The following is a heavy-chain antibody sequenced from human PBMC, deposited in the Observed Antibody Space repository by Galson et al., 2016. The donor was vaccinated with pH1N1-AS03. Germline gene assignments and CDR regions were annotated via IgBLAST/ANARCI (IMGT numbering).Heavy chain of an antibody. Sequence: SLRLSCAASGFTFSIYAMTWVRQTPGKGLEWVSSIGGTSDTTYYADSAKGRFTISRDNSKNTVYLQMSSLRGEDTAVYFCARDPPGSERVDMRGDWYFGLWGRGTLVTVSS. V-gene: IGHV3-23*01. CDR1: GFTFSIYA. D-gene: IGHD6-25*01. CDR3: ARDPPGSERVDMRGDWYFGL. J-gene: IGHJ2*01. CDR2: IGGTSDTT.